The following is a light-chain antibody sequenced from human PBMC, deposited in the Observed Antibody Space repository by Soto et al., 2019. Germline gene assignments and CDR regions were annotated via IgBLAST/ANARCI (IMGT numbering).Light chain of an antibody. V-gene: IGLV2-14*01. J-gene: IGLJ3*02. CDR1: SSDIGDYNY. CDR2: DVS. CDR3: SSSTTTTSLVV. Sequence: QSALTQPASVSGSPGQSITISCTGTSSDIGDYNYVSWYQQYPGKVPKLVIYDVSHRPSGVSNRFSGSKPGNTASLTISGLQAEDEADYYCSSSTTTTSLVVFGGGTKVTVL.